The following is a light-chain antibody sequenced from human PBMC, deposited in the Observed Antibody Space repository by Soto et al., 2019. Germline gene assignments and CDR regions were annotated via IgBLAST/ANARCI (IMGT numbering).Light chain of an antibody. CDR2: FAA. CDR1: QSIXRY. J-gene: IGKJ1*01. V-gene: IGKV3-11*01. CDR3: QQRSNWPRT. Sequence: VLTQSAATLSLSPGERATLACMASQSIXRYFAWYQPKPGQAPRVLTDFAANMATGSPARLSGSGSVTDFPLTISSLEPEDFAVYYFQQRSNWPRTFGQGTKVDIK.